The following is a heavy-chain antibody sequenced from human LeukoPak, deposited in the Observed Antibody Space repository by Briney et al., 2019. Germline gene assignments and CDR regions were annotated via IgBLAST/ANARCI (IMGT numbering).Heavy chain of an antibody. V-gene: IGHV4-59*01. CDR2: IYYSGST. Sequence: SETLSLTCTVSGGSISSYYWSWIRQPPGKGLEWIGYIYYSGSTNYNPSLKGRVTISVDTSKNQFSLKLSSVTAADTAVYYCARGYGDYGSTYFDYWGQGTLVTVSS. D-gene: IGHD4-17*01. J-gene: IGHJ4*02. CDR1: GGSISSYY. CDR3: ARGYGDYGSTYFDY.